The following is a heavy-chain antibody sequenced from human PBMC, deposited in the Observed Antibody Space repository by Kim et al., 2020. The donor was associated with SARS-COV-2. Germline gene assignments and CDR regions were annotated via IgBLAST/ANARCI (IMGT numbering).Heavy chain of an antibody. D-gene: IGHD3-10*01. V-gene: IGHV3-21*01. Sequence: DSVKGRFTISRDNAKNSLYLQMNSLRAEDTAVYYCARDPRRYYYGSETTNWGQGTLVTVSS. J-gene: IGHJ4*02. CDR3: ARDPRRYYYGSETTN.